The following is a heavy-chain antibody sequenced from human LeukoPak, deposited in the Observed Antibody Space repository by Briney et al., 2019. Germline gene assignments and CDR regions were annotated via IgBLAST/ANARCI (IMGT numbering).Heavy chain of an antibody. V-gene: IGHV2-70*11. CDR3: ARGRYYYDSSGYTTPFDY. CDR2: IDWDDDK. J-gene: IGHJ4*02. D-gene: IGHD3-22*01. CDR1: GFSLSTSGMC. Sequence: SGPTLVNPTQTLTLTCTFSGFSLSTSGMCVSWIRQPPGKALEWLARIDWDDDKYYSTSLKTRLTIPKDTSKNQVVLTMTNMDPVDTATYYCARGRYYYDSSGYTTPFDYWGQGTLVTVSS.